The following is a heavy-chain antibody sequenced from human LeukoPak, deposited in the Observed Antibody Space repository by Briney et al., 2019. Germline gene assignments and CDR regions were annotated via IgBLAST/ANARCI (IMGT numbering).Heavy chain of an antibody. CDR1: GGSISSYY. V-gene: IGHV4-59*01. D-gene: IGHD3-22*01. CDR3: AGRALNYYDSYAFDI. Sequence: SETLSLTCTVSGGSISSYYWGWIRQPPGKGLEWIGYIYYSGSTNYNPSLKSRVTISVDTSKNQFSLKLSSVTAADTAVYYCAGRALNYYDSYAFDIWGQGTMVTVSS. CDR2: IYYSGST. J-gene: IGHJ3*02.